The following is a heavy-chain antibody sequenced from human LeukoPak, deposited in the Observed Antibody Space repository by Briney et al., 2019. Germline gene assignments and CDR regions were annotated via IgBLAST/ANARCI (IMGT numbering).Heavy chain of an antibody. CDR2: IRYDGSNK. Sequence: PGGSLRLSCAVSVFTFSSYGMHWVRQAPGKGLEWVAFIRYDGSNKYYADSVKGRFTISRDNSKNTLYLQMNSLRAEDTAVYYCAKDLYAMVRGVMFYWGQGTLVTVSS. CDR1: VFTFSSYG. CDR3: AKDLYAMVRGVMFY. V-gene: IGHV3-30*02. D-gene: IGHD3-10*01. J-gene: IGHJ4*02.